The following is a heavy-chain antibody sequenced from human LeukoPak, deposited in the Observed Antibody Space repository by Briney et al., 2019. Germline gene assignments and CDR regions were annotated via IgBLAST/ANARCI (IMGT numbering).Heavy chain of an antibody. CDR2: IYTSGST. Sequence: SETLSLTCTVSGGSISSYYWSWIRQPAGKGLEWIGRIYTSGSTNYNPSLKSRVTMSVDTSKNQFSLKLSSVTAAGTAVYYCARANCSGGSCYRNAFDIWGQGTMVTVSS. V-gene: IGHV4-4*07. J-gene: IGHJ3*02. CDR1: GGSISSYY. CDR3: ARANCSGGSCYRNAFDI. D-gene: IGHD2-15*01.